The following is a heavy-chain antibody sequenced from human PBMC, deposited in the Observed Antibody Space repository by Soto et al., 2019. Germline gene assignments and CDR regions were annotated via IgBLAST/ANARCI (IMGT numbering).Heavy chain of an antibody. D-gene: IGHD3-10*01. Sequence: QLHLVQSGAEVKKAGSSVKVSCKASGGTVSSYAITWVRQAPGKGLEWMGVFIPIFVSAHYAPKFQGRITITADESTSTAYMELSGLTSKDTAISYCARDVSSDTTGFRGYDLWGQGTQVTVSS. CDR2: FIPIFVSA. CDR1: GGTVSSYA. CDR3: ARDVSSDTTGFRGYDL. V-gene: IGHV1-69*01. J-gene: IGHJ4*02.